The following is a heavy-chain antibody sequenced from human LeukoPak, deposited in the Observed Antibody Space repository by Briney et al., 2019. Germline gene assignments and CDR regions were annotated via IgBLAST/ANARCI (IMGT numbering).Heavy chain of an antibody. CDR1: AFPFSSYR. CDR3: ASDSPYYGMDV. CDR2: INSDGTAT. V-gene: IGHV3-74*01. J-gene: IGHJ6*02. Sequence: PGVYLCLTAAAAAFPFSSYRMHWHRPVQGKGLMWVSRINSDGTATIYADSVRGPFTTSRDNAKNTLYLQMSGLRVEDTAVYHCASDSPYYGMDVWGQGTTVTVSS.